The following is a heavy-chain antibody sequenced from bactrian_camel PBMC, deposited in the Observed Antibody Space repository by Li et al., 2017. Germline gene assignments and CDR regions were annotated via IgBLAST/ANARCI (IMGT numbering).Heavy chain of an antibody. D-gene: IGHD4*01. CDR3: AAEVNYYGGCSASGVPFFQY. CDR2: IEADGSA. CDR1: GTTNSGYC. J-gene: IGHJ4*01. Sequence: VQLVESGGGSVQAGGSLRLSCSASGTTNSGYCMAWFRQGPENAREGVAQIEADGSAVYADSVKGRFTISRDKANNMLYLQINPLKPEDSAMYYCAAEVNYYGGCSASGVPFFQYRGQGTQVTVS. V-gene: IGHV3S9*01.